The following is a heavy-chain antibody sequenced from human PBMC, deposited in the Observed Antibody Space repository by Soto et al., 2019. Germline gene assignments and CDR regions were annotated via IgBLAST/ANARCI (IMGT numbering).Heavy chain of an antibody. J-gene: IGHJ6*02. CDR3: AGDDSVGSPSGV. CDR1: GGTFSSYT. D-gene: IGHD1-26*01. Sequence: QVQLVQSGAEVKKPGSSVKVSCKASGGTFSSYTISWVRQAPGQGLEWMGRIIPILGIANYAQKFQGRVTITAGKGPSTASMELSSLRSEGTAVYYCAGDDSVGSPSGVWGQGTTVTVSS. CDR2: IIPILGIA. V-gene: IGHV1-69*08.